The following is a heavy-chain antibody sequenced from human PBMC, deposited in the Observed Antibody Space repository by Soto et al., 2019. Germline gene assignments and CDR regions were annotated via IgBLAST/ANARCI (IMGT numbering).Heavy chain of an antibody. V-gene: IGHV3-48*01. CDR1: GFTFSSYS. CDR2: ITSSSSTI. D-gene: IGHD2-15*01. Sequence: EVQLVESGGGLVQRGGSLRLYCAASGFTFSSYSMNWVRQAPGKGLEWVSYITSSSSTIYYADSVKGRFTISRDNAKNSLYLQMNSLRADDTAVYYCARAHCSGGHCYSGSDCDYRGQGILVIVSS. J-gene: IGHJ4*02. CDR3: ARAHCSGGHCYSGSDCDY.